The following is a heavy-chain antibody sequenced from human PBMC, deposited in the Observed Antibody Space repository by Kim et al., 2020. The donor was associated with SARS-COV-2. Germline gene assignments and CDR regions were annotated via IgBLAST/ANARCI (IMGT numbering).Heavy chain of an antibody. CDR1: GFTFSSYS. D-gene: IGHD6-13*01. V-gene: IGHV3-21*01. J-gene: IGHJ5*02. CDR3: ARGGVAAERNHPNWFDP. CDR2: ISSSSSYI. Sequence: GGSLRLSCAASGFTFSSYSMNWVRQAPGKGLEWVSSISSSSSYIYYADSVKGRFTISRDNAKNSLYLQMNSLRAEDTAVYYCARGGVAAERNHPNWFDPWGQGTLVTVSS.